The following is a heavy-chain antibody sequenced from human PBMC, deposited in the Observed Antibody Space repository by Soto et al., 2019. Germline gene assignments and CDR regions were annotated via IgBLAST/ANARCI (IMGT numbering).Heavy chain of an antibody. D-gene: IGHD3-10*01. CDR2: ISGSGGFT. CDR3: AKAGPLGELMAD. Sequence: EVQLLESGGGLVQPGGSLRLSCAASGFTFSSYAMSWVRQAPGKGLEWVSTISGSGGFTYYADSVKGRFTISRDNSKNTLYLQMNSLRAEDTAVYYCAKAGPLGELMADWGQGTLVSVSS. V-gene: IGHV3-23*01. CDR1: GFTFSSYA. J-gene: IGHJ4*02.